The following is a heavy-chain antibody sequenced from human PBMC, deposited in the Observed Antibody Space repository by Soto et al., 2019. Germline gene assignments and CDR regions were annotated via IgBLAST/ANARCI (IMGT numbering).Heavy chain of an antibody. D-gene: IGHD3-10*01. CDR3: ARGITMIRGVLEY. CDR2: VYHTGST. J-gene: IGHJ4*02. V-gene: IGHV4-4*02. Sequence: QVHLQGSGPGLVRPSGTLSLTCGVSGGSIRSSNYWTWVRQAPGKGLEWIGEVYHTGSTNYNPSLKSRVTIAADKSKTHFSLKLTSVTAADTAVYYCARGITMIRGVLEYWGQGIPVTVSS. CDR1: GGSIRSSNY.